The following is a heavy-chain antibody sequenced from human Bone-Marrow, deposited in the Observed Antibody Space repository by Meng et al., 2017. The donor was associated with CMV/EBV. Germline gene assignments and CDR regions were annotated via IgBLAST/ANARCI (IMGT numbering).Heavy chain of an antibody. CDR1: GFTVYGYC. J-gene: IGHJ4*02. V-gene: IGHV3-21*01. CDR3: AREGIIRGSYFDY. CDR2: ISSSSSYK. D-gene: IGHD1-26*01. Sequence: VQLVQAGAEVKRPGVSLISPCPASGFTVYGYCMNCVRRAPGKGLQWIAFISSSSSYKYYADSVKGRFTISRNNAMNSLYKQMNRLRAEDTAVYYCAREGIIRGSYFDYWGQGTLVTVSS.